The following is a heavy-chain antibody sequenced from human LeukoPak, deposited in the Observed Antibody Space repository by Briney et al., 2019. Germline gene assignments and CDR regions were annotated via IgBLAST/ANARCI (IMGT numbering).Heavy chain of an antibody. J-gene: IGHJ4*02. CDR2: ISYDGSNK. Sequence: GGSLRLSCAASGFTFSSYAMHWVRQAPGKGLEWVAVISYDGSNKYYADSVQGRFTISRDKSKNTLYLQMNSLRAEDTAVYYCAKGSGYDVMDYWGQGTLVTVSS. CDR3: AKGSGYDVMDY. V-gene: IGHV3-30*04. D-gene: IGHD5-12*01. CDR1: GFTFSSYA.